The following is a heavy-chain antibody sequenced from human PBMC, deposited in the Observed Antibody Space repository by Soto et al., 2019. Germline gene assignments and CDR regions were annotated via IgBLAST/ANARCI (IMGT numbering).Heavy chain of an antibody. D-gene: IGHD2-2*01. CDR2: VSDAGTTT. V-gene: IGHV3-30*18. Sequence: QVQLVESGGGGVQPGRSLRLSSAASGITFSSFGMHWVRQAPGKRLEWVAVVSDAGTTTYYADSVKGRFTISRDNWKNTMYLQMDSLRPEDAGVYFCAKEDCSSRSCNPKYYFDSCGLGTLVTVSS. CDR1: GITFSSFG. J-gene: IGHJ4*02. CDR3: AKEDCSSRSCNPKYYFDS.